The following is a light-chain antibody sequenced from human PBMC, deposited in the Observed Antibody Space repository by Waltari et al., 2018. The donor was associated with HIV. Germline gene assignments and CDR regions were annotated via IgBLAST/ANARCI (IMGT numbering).Light chain of an antibody. J-gene: IGKJ3*01. CDR1: QKITRH. CDR3: QQSYGAPFT. V-gene: IGKV1-39*01. Sequence: IQMTQSPSALPASVGDTVTITCRASQKITRHLNWYQKKVGETPKRLVYGGSGRQRGVPARFRGSGSGSEYILTISNLQSDDFATYFCQQSYGAPFTLGPGSTL. CDR2: GGS.